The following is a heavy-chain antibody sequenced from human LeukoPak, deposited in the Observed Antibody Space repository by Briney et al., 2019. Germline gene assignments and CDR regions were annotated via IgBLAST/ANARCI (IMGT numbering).Heavy chain of an antibody. Sequence: PSETLSLTCTVSGGSISNYYWSWIRQPPGKGPEWIGYIYYSGTTTYNPSLRSRVTIPVDTSKNQFSLKLSSVTAADTAVYFCARDLYGGTGTYCDYWGQGTLVTVSS. CDR1: GGSISNYY. CDR2: IYYSGTT. J-gene: IGHJ4*02. CDR3: ARDLYGGTGTYCDY. D-gene: IGHD3-10*01. V-gene: IGHV4-59*01.